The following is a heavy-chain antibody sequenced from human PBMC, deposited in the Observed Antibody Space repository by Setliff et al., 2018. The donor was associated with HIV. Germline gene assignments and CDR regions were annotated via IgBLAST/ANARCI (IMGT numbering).Heavy chain of an antibody. D-gene: IGHD6-19*01. Sequence: TLSLTCAVSGASFVGDNHWSWIRQTPERGLEWIAYFMYTDIHYVNYLNYRNPSLASRLSISVDKSKSQFSLTLSSVTAADTAVYYCARARSDWYNVRPYYFDLWGQGTPVTVSS. V-gene: IGHV4-30-4*01. CDR2: FMYTDIHYVNYLN. CDR3: ARARSDWYNVRPYYFDL. CDR1: GASFVGDNH. J-gene: IGHJ4*02.